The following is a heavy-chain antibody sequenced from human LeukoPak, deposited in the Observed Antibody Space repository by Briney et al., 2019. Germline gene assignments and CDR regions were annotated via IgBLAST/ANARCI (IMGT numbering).Heavy chain of an antibody. V-gene: IGHV3-21*04. CDR1: GFTFSSYS. D-gene: IGHD6-13*01. CDR3: ARARIAAAGTVGMDV. J-gene: IGHJ6*02. CDR2: ISSSSSYI. Sequence: GGSLRLSCAASGFTFSSYSMNWVRQAPGKGLEWVSSISSSSSYIYYADSVKGRFTISRDNAKNSLYLQMNSLRAEDTAVYYCARARIAAAGTVGMDVWGQGTTVTVSS.